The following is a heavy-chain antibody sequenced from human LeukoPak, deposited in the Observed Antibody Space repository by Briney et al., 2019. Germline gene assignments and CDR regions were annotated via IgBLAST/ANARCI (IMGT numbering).Heavy chain of an antibody. CDR3: ARDPVTGTTRIDAFDI. D-gene: IGHD1-7*01. V-gene: IGHV4-30-4*08. J-gene: IGHJ3*02. Sequence: PSETLSLTCTVSGGSISSGDYYWSWIRQPPGKGLEWIGCIYYSGSTYYNPSLKSRVTISVDTSKNQFSLKLSSVTAADTAVYYCARDPVTGTTRIDAFDIWGQGTMVTVSS. CDR1: GGSISSGDYY. CDR2: IYYSGST.